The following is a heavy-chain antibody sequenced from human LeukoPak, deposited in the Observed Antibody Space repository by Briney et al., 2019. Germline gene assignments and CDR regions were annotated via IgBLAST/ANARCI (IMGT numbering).Heavy chain of an antibody. Sequence: GGPLRLSCAASRFTFSSYWMHWVRQAPGKGLVWVSRINSDGSSTSYADSVKGRFTISRDNAKNTLYLQMNSLRAEDTAVYYCARVRSGSSAGNYGMDVWGQGTTVTVSS. CDR2: INSDGSST. D-gene: IGHD1-26*01. J-gene: IGHJ6*02. CDR1: RFTFSSYW. V-gene: IGHV3-74*01. CDR3: ARVRSGSSAGNYGMDV.